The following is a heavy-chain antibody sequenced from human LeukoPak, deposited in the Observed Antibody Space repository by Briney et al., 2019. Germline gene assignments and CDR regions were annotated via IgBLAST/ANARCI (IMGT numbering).Heavy chain of an antibody. D-gene: IGHD6-13*01. Sequence: PGGSLRLSCAASGFTFSDYWMTWVRQAPGKGLEWVANINQDGSEKNYVDSVKGRFTISRDNAKNSLYLQMNSLRAEDTAVYYCATRSSHTSSWYVSLFWDYWGQGALVTVSS. CDR1: GFTFSDYW. V-gene: IGHV3-7*01. J-gene: IGHJ4*02. CDR2: INQDGSEK. CDR3: ATRSSHTSSWYVSLFWDY.